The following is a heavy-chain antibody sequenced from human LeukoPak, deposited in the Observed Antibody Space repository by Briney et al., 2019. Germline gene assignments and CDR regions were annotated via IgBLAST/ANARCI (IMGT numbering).Heavy chain of an antibody. D-gene: IGHD3-10*01. J-gene: IGHJ6*03. CDR1: GYTFTSYG. CDR3: ARGRRLLWFGELRVAYYYYYYMDV. Sequence: ASVKVSCKASGYTFTSYGINWVRQATGQGLEWMGWMNPNSGNTGYAQKFQGRVTITRNTSISTAYMELSSLRSEDTAVYYCARGRRLLWFGELRVAYYYYYYMDVWGQGTLVTVSS. CDR2: MNPNSGNT. V-gene: IGHV1-8*03.